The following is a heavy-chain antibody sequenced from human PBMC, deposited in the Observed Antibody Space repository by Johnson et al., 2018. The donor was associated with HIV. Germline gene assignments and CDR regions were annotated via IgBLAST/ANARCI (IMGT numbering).Heavy chain of an antibody. CDR2: IKQDGSEK. CDR3: AREGIAARLAAFDI. CDR1: GFTFSSYW. V-gene: IGHV3-7*05. D-gene: IGHD6-6*01. J-gene: IGHJ3*02. Sequence: MQLVESGGGVVQPGRSLRLSCAASGFTFSSYWMSWVRQAPGKGLEWVANIKQDGSEKYYVDSVKGRFTISRDNAKNSLYLQMNSLRAEDTAVYYCAREGIAARLAAFDIWGQGTMVTVSS.